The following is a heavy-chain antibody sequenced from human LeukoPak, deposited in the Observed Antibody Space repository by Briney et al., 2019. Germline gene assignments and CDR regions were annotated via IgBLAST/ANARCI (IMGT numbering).Heavy chain of an antibody. CDR2: INHSGST. D-gene: IGHD5-18*01. CDR3: ASRSSSGYSYGYREDY. Sequence: PSETLSLTCAVYGGSFSGYYWSWIRQPPGKGLEWIGEINHSGSTNYNPSLKSRVTISVDTSKNQFSLKLSSVTAADTAVYYCASRSSSGYSYGYREDYWGQGTLVTVSS. V-gene: IGHV4-34*01. CDR1: GGSFSGYY. J-gene: IGHJ4*02.